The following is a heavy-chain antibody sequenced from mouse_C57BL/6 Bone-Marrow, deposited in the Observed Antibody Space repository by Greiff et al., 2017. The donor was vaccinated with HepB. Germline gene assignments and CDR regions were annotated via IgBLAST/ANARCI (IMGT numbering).Heavy chain of an antibody. Sequence: EVKLMESGAELVRPGSSVKMSCKTSGYTFTSYGINWVKQRPGQGLEWIGYIYIGNGYTEYNEKFKGKATLTSDTSSSTAYMQLSSLTSEDSAIYFCARSSYYSNYYYFDYWGQGTTLTVSS. D-gene: IGHD2-5*01. V-gene: IGHV1-58*01. CDR2: IYIGNGYT. CDR3: ARSSYYSNYYYFDY. CDR1: GYTFTSYG. J-gene: IGHJ2*01.